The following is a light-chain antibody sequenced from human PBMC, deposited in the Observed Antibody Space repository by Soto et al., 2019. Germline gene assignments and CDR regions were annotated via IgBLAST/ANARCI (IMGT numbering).Light chain of an antibody. V-gene: IGKV3-11*01. CDR2: DAL. CDR1: QSVDWY. Sequence: EIVLTQSPATLYLSPGDRATLSCTASQSVDWYVAWYQQKPGQAPRLLIYDALKRATGTPDRFSGSGSGTDFTLTICRLEPEDFAVYYCQQRSNWPPITFGPGTKVDLK. CDR3: QQRSNWPPIT. J-gene: IGKJ3*01.